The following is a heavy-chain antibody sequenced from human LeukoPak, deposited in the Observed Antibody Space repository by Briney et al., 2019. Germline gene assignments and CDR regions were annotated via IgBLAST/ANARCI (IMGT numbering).Heavy chain of an antibody. J-gene: IGHJ4*02. V-gene: IGHV5-51*01. D-gene: IGHD6-6*01. CDR2: IYPGDSNT. Sequence: THGESLKISCEASGNTFNTHWIAWVRQMPGGGLEWIGIIYPGDSNTRYSPSFQGQVTISADKSISTAYLQWSSLKASDSAMYYCATRRAVRSSTSFDYWGQGTLVTVSS. CDR3: ATRRAVRSSTSFDY. CDR1: GNTFNTHW.